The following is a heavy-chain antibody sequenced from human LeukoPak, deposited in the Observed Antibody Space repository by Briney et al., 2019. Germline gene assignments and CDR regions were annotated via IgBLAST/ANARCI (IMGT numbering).Heavy chain of an antibody. CDR3: ARGYDILTGPNY. Sequence: SETLSLTCAVYGGSFSGDYWSWIRQPPGKGLECIGEINHSGSTNYNPSLKSRVTISVDTSKNQFSLKLSSVTAVDTAVYYCARGYDILTGPNYWGQGTLVTVSS. CDR1: GGSFSGDY. J-gene: IGHJ4*02. V-gene: IGHV4-34*01. CDR2: INHSGST. D-gene: IGHD3-9*01.